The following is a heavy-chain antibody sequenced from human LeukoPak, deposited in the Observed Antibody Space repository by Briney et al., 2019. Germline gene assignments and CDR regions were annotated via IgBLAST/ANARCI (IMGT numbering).Heavy chain of an antibody. D-gene: IGHD4-17*01. CDR1: GGSISSYY. CDR2: IYYSGST. V-gene: IGHV4-59*01. CDR3: ARLGSTVTTGDY. J-gene: IGHJ4*02. Sequence: SETLSLTCTVSGGSISSYYWSWIRQPPGKGLEWIGYIYYSGSTNYNPSLKSRVTISVDTSKNQFSLKLSSVTAADTAVYYCARLGSTVTTGDYWGQGTLVTVSS.